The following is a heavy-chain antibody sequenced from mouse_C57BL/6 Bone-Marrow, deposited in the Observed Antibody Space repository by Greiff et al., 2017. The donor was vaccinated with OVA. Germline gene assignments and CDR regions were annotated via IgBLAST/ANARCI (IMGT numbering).Heavy chain of an antibody. Sequence: VQLQQSGPELVKPGASVKISCKASGYAFSSSWMNWVKQRPGKGLEWIGRIYPGEGDTNYNGKFKGKATLTADKSSSTAYMQLSSLTSEDSAVYFCARHYSNFVNYAMDYWGQGTSVTVSS. CDR3: ARHYSNFVNYAMDY. V-gene: IGHV1-82*01. D-gene: IGHD2-5*01. CDR1: GYAFSSSW. J-gene: IGHJ4*01. CDR2: IYPGEGDT.